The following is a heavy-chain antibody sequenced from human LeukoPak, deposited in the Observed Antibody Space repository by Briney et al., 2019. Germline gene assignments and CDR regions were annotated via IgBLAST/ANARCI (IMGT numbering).Heavy chain of an antibody. D-gene: IGHD2-2*01. CDR1: GYTFTSYY. Sequence: ASVKVSCKASGYTFTSYYMHWVRQAPGQGLEWMGIINPSGGSTSYAQKFQGRVTMTRDTSTSTVYMELSSLRPEDTAVYYCAKGAYQLLFDYWGQGTLVTVSS. J-gene: IGHJ4*02. CDR3: AKGAYQLLFDY. CDR2: INPSGGST. V-gene: IGHV1-46*01.